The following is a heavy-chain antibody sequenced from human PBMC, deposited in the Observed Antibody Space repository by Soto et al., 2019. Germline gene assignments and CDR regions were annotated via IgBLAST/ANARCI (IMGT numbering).Heavy chain of an antibody. Sequence: SETLSLTCTVSGGSISSGGYYWSWIRQHPGKGLEWIGYIYYSGSTYYNPSLKSRVTISVDTSKNQFSLKLSSVTAADTAVYYCARLERPGNDYGDYAPFDTKDYWGQGTLVTVSS. J-gene: IGHJ4*02. CDR3: ARLERPGNDYGDYAPFDTKDY. CDR1: GGSISSGGYY. V-gene: IGHV4-31*03. CDR2: IYYSGST. D-gene: IGHD4-17*01.